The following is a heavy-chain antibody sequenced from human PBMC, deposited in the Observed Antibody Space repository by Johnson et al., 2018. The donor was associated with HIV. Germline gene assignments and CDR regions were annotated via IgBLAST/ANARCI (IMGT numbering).Heavy chain of an antibody. CDR3: AKSPGKAYGGNSGGFDI. D-gene: IGHD4/OR15-4a*01. CDR2: IWYDGSNE. CDR1: GLMFSRYG. Sequence: QMQLVESGGGVVQPGRSLRLSCEASGLMFSRYGMHWVRQAPGRGLEWVAGIWYDGSNEYYADSVKGRFTISRDNSKNTLYLQMNSLRAEDAAVYFCAKSPGKAYGGNSGGFDIWCPGTMVTVSS. J-gene: IGHJ3*02. V-gene: IGHV3-33*06.